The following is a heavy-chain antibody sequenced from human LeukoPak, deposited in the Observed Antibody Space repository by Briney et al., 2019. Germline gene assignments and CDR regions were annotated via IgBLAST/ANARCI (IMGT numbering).Heavy chain of an antibody. CDR1: GFTFSSYA. V-gene: IGHV3-30*04. J-gene: IGHJ4*02. CDR2: ISYDGSNK. CDR3: ARARIATRTSGTLCY. Sequence: GGSLRLSCAASGFTFSSYAMHWVRQAPGKGLEWVAVISYDGSNKYYADSVKGRFTISRDNSKNTLYLRMNSLRAEDTAVYYCARARIATRTSGTLCYWGQGTLVTVSS. D-gene: IGHD2-2*01.